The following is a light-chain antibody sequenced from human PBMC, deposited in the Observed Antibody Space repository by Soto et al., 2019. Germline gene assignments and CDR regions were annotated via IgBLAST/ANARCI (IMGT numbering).Light chain of an antibody. Sequence: ENVLTQSPGTLSLSPGERATLSCRASQSVSSSYLAWYQQKPGQAPRLLIYGASSRATGIPDRFSGSGSGKDFTLTISRLEPEDFAVYYCQQYGSSPYTFGQGTKLEIK. V-gene: IGKV3-20*01. CDR1: QSVSSSY. J-gene: IGKJ2*01. CDR2: GAS. CDR3: QQYGSSPYT.